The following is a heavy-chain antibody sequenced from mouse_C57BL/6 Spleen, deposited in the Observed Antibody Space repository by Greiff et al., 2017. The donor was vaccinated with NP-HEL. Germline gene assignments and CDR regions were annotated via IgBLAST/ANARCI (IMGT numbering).Heavy chain of an antibody. J-gene: IGHJ3*01. Sequence: VQLQESGAELVRPGTSVKVSCKASGYAFTNYLIEWVKQRPGQGLEWIGVINPGSGGTNYNEKFKGKGTLPAGKSSSTAYMQLSSLTSEDSAVYFCARLGYYGSRFAYWGQGTLVTVSA. CDR2: INPGSGGT. V-gene: IGHV1-54*01. D-gene: IGHD1-1*01. CDR1: GYAFTNYL. CDR3: ARLGYYGSRFAY.